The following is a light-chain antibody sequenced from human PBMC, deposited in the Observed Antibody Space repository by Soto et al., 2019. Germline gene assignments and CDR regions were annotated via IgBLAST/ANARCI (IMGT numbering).Light chain of an antibody. CDR3: ISYTSDDVRYV. CDR2: EVS. CDR1: NSDVGIYDF. J-gene: IGLJ1*01. V-gene: IGLV2-14*01. Sequence: QSVLTQPASVSGTPGQSITISCTGSNSDVGIYDFVSWYQHHPGRAPKLIVSEVSHRPSGVCNRFSGSKSGNTASLTISRLQSEDEADYYCISYTSDDVRYVFGTGTKGTVL.